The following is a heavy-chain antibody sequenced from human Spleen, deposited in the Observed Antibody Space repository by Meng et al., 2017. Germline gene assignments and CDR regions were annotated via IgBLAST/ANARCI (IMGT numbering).Heavy chain of an antibody. CDR3: ARANLVRGIIDT. CDR2: IYHSGST. CDR1: VGPFSGYF. J-gene: IGHJ5*02. D-gene: IGHD3-10*01. Sequence: QLQEWGAGLLKPSETLSLTCAVYVGPFSGYFWSWIRQYPGKGLEWIGYIYHSGSTYYNPSLKSRVSISLAMSENQFSLKLTSVTAADTAVFYCARANLVRGIIDTWGQGTLVTVSS. V-gene: IGHV4-34*01.